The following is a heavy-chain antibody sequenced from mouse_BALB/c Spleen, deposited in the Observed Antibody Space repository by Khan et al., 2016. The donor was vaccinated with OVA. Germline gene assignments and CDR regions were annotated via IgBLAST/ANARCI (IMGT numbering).Heavy chain of an antibody. V-gene: IGHV1S137*01. Sequence: QVQLQQSGAELVRPGVSVKISCKGSGYTFTDFTMHWVKQSHAMSLEWIGVISTYYGDATYNQKFKDKATMTVDKSSSTAYMELGRLTSEDSAIXYCTRGGGGNRFAYWGQGTLVTVSA. CDR3: TRGGGGNRFAY. CDR1: GYTFTDFT. CDR2: ISTYYGDA. J-gene: IGHJ3*01.